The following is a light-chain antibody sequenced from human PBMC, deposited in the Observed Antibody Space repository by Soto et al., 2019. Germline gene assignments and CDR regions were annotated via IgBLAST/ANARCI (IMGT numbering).Light chain of an antibody. CDR2: GAS. CDR3: QQYVTSPWA. CDR1: QSVSSSF. Sequence: EIVLTQSPGTLSLSPGERATLSCRASQSVSSSFLAWYQQKPGQAPRLLIYGASNRATGIPDRFSGSGSGTDLTLTISRLEPEEFAVYYCQQYVTSPWAFGQGTKVAIE. V-gene: IGKV3-20*01. J-gene: IGKJ1*01.